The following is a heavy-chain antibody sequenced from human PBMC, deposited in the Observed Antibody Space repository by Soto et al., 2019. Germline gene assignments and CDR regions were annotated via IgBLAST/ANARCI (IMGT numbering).Heavy chain of an antibody. CDR3: ARALTEANDAFDI. D-gene: IGHD1-20*01. V-gene: IGHV4-59*01. CDR1: GGSISSYY. Sequence: SETLSLTCTVSGGSISSYYWSWIQQPPGKGLEWIGYIYYSGSTNYNPSLKSRVTISVDTSKNQFSLKLSSVTAADTAVYYCARALTEANDAFDIWGQGTMVTVSS. J-gene: IGHJ3*02. CDR2: IYYSGST.